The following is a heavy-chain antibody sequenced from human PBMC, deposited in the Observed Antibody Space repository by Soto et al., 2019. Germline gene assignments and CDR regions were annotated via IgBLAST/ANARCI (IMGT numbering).Heavy chain of an antibody. CDR3: ARVRGAATRRYWFDP. CDR1: GGSISSYY. CDR2: IYYSGST. V-gene: IGHV4-59*01. D-gene: IGHD2-15*01. J-gene: IGHJ5*02. Sequence: SETLSLTCTVSGGSISSYYWSWIRQPPGKGLEWIGYIYYSGSTNYNPSLKSRVTISVDTSKNQFSLKLSSVTAADTAVYYCARVRGAATRRYWFDPWGQGTLVTAPQ.